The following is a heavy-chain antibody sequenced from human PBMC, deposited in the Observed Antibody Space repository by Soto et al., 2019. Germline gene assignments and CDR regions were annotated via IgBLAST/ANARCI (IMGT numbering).Heavy chain of an antibody. D-gene: IGHD4-17*01. CDR3: ASWSTVTSERFDAFKI. Sequence: SETLSLTCTVSGGSISSYYWSWIRQPPGKGLEWIGYIYYSGSTNYNPSLKSRVTISVDTSKTQFSLKLSSATAAGTGVYYCASWSTVTSERFDAFKIWRQGTMVTVSS. CDR2: IYYSGST. V-gene: IGHV4-59*01. CDR1: GGSISSYY. J-gene: IGHJ3*02.